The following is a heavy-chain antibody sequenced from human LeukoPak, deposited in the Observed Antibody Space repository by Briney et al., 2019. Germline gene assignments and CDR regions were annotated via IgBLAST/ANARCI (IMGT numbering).Heavy chain of an antibody. CDR2: ICGSGGST. CDR1: GFTFSSYA. J-gene: IGHJ6*03. D-gene: IGHD6-19*01. CDR3: TKDRVAGPKYYYYYYMDV. Sequence: GGSLRLSCAASGFTFSSYAMSWVRRAPGKGLEWGSAICGSGGSTYYADSVKGRFTISRDNSKNTLYLQMNSLRAEDTAVYYCTKDRVAGPKYYYYYYMDVWGKGTTVTVSS. V-gene: IGHV3-23*01.